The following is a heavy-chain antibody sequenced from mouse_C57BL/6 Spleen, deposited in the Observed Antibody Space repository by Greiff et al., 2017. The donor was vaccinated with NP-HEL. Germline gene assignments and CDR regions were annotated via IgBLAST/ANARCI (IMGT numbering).Heavy chain of an antibody. CDR2: ISSGGSYT. D-gene: IGHD1-2*01. CDR3: ARHNGCDDY. CDR1: GFTFSSYG. Sequence: DVQLVESGGDLVKPGGSLKLSCAASGFTFSSYGMSWVRQTPDKRLEWVATISSGGSYTYYPDSVKGRFTISRDNAKNTLYLQMSSLKSEDTAMYYCARHNGCDDYWGQGTTLTVSS. J-gene: IGHJ2*01. V-gene: IGHV5-6*01.